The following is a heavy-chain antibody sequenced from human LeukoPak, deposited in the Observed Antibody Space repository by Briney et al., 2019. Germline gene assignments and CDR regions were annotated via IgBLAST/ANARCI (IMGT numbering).Heavy chain of an antibody. CDR1: GGSISSYY. V-gene: IGHV4-59*12. CDR2: IYYSGST. CDR3: ARGLPAYYYDSSGPCGY. Sequence: PSETLSLTCTVSGGSISSYYWSWIRQPPGKGLEWIGYIYYSGSTNYNPSLKSRVTISVDTSKNQFSLKLSSVTAADTAVYYCARGLPAYYYDSSGPCGYWGQGTLVTVSS. J-gene: IGHJ4*02. D-gene: IGHD3-22*01.